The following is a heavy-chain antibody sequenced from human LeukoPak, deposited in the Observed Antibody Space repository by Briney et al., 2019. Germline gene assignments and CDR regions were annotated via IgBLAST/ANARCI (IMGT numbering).Heavy chain of an antibody. Sequence: ASVKVSCKASGYTFTSYYIHWVRQAPGQGLDWMGMINPLRGSTSYTQKFQGRVTMTRDMSTSTVYLELSSLRSEDTAVYYCARDRHYYDNKCFDYWGQGTLVTVSS. V-gene: IGHV1-46*01. CDR2: INPLRGST. CDR3: ARDRHYYDNKCFDY. CDR1: GYTFTSYY. J-gene: IGHJ4*02. D-gene: IGHD3-22*01.